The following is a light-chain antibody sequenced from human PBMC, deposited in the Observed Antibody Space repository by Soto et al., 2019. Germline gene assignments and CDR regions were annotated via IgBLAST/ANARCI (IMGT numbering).Light chain of an antibody. Sequence: QSALTQPASVSGSPGQSITISCTGNSSDDGAYNYVSWYQQQPGKVPKLMIYGVSNRPSGVSNRFSGSKSGNTASLTISGLHAEDEADYYCSSYTSSSTLRVFGGGTKLTVL. CDR3: SSYTSSSTLRV. CDR1: SSDDGAYNY. CDR2: GVS. V-gene: IGLV2-14*01. J-gene: IGLJ3*02.